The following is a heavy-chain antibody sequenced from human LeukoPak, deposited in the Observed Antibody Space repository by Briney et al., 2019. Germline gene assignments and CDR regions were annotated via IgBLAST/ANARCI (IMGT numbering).Heavy chain of an antibody. CDR2: VYYSGST. Sequence: SENLSLTCTVSGDSISSGDYYWSWIRQPPGKGLEWIGSVYYSGSTYYNPSLKSRVTISVDTSKNQFSLKLSSVTAADTAVYYCARQWTTGAFDIWGQGTMVTVSS. D-gene: IGHD3-9*01. J-gene: IGHJ3*02. CDR3: ARQWTTGAFDI. V-gene: IGHV4-30-4*01. CDR1: GDSISSGDYY.